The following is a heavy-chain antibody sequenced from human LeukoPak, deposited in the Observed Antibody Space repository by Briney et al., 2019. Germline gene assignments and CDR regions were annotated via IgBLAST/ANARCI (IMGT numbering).Heavy chain of an antibody. CDR3: ARDLGYMVRGVIDY. CDR2: INPNSGGT. V-gene: IGHV1-2*02. CDR1: GGTFNSYA. J-gene: IGHJ4*02. D-gene: IGHD3-10*01. Sequence: ASVKVSCKASGGTFNSYAISWVRQAPGQGLEWMGWINPNSGGTNYAQKFQGRVTMTRDTSISTAYMELSRLRSDDTAVYYCARDLGYMVRGVIDYWGQGTLVTVSS.